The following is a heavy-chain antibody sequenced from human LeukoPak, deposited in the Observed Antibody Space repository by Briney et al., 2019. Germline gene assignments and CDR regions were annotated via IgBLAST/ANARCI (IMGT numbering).Heavy chain of an antibody. V-gene: IGHV3-30-3*01. Sequence: PGGSLRLSCAASGFTFSSYAMHWVRQAPGKGLEWVAVISYDGSNKYYADSVKGRFTISRDNSKNTLYLQMNSLRAEDTAVYYCARAGLVVGIAAHWDYYYMDVWGKGTTVTVSS. CDR3: ARAGLVVGIAAHWDYYYMDV. J-gene: IGHJ6*03. CDR2: ISYDGSNK. D-gene: IGHD6-6*01. CDR1: GFTFSSYA.